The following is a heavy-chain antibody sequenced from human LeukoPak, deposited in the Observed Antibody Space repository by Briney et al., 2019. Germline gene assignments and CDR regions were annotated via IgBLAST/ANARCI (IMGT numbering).Heavy chain of an antibody. J-gene: IGHJ5*02. CDR3: AQSLGSGNWIGNWFDP. CDR2: IYYTGRT. D-gene: IGHD1-1*01. Sequence: PSETLSLTCTVSGGSISSHSWGWIRQPPGKGLEWTGTIYYTGRTYYNPSLESRLTISVDTSKNQFSLKLTSVTAADTAIYYCAQSLGSGNWIGNWFDPWGQGTLVTVSS. CDR1: GGSISSHS. V-gene: IGHV4-39*01.